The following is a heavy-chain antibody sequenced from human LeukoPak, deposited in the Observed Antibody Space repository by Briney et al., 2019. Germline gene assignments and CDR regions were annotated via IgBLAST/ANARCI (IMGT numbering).Heavy chain of an antibody. Sequence: SETLSLTCAVYGGSFGGYYWSWIRQPPGKGLEWIGYIYYSGSTNYNPSLKSRVTISVDTSKNQFSLKLSSVTAADTAVYYCARDNSAYYDFWSGYYYYGYWFDPWGQGTLVTVSS. CDR3: ARDNSAYYDFWSGYYYYGYWFDP. D-gene: IGHD3-3*01. CDR1: GGSFGGYY. V-gene: IGHV4-59*01. CDR2: IYYSGST. J-gene: IGHJ5*02.